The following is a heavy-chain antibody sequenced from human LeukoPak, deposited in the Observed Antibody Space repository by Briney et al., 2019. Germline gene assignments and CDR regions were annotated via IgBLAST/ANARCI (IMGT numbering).Heavy chain of an antibody. CDR2: IHHSGRT. CDR1: GYSISRGYY. D-gene: IGHD2-15*01. CDR3: TRETIRFCSDTDCLQGEF. V-gene: IGHV4-38-2*02. J-gene: IGHJ4*02. Sequence: PSETLSLTCDVSGYSISRGYYWGRVRQSPGKGLEWIANIHHSGRTYYNPSLKSRVTISVDMSKNQISLKLTSVTAADTAVYHCTRETIRFCSDTDCLQGEFWGQGALVTVSS.